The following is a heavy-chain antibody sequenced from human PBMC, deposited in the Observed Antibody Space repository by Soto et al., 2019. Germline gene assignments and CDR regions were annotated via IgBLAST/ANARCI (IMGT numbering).Heavy chain of an antibody. CDR2: IYYSGST. V-gene: IGHV4-31*03. CDR1: GGSISSGGYY. J-gene: IGHJ6*02. CDR3: ARDGCSSTSCYDYYYGMDV. D-gene: IGHD2-2*01. Sequence: PSETLSLICTVSGGSISSGGYYWSWIRQHPGKGLEWIGYIYYSGSTYYNPSLKSRVTISVDTSKNQFSLKLSSVTAADTAVYYCARDGCSSTSCYDYYYGMDVWGQGTTVTVSS.